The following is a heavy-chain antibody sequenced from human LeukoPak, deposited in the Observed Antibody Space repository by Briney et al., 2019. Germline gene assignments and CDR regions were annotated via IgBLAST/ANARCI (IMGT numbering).Heavy chain of an antibody. CDR3: ARGVYYDSSGPHDY. D-gene: IGHD3-22*01. CDR1: GFTFSSYE. CDR2: ISSSGSTI. J-gene: IGHJ4*02. V-gene: IGHV3-48*03. Sequence: PGGSLRLSCAASGFTFSSYEMNWVRQAPGKGLEWVSYISSSGSTIYYADSVKGRFTISRDNAKNSLYLQMNSLRAEDTAVYYCARGVYYDSSGPHDYWGQGTLVTVSS.